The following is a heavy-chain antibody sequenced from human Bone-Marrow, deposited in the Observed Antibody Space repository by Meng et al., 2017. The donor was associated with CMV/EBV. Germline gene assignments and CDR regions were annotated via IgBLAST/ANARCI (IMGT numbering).Heavy chain of an antibody. CDR3: AKTKRSWHIAAAGSYFDY. CDR1: GFTFSSYA. J-gene: IGHJ4*02. D-gene: IGHD6-13*01. Sequence: GESLKISCAASGFTFSSYAMSWVRQAPGKGLEWVSAISGSGGSTYYADSVKGRFTISRDNSKNTLYLQMNSLRAEDTAVYYCAKTKRSWHIAAAGSYFDYWGQGTLVTVHS. CDR2: ISGSGGST. V-gene: IGHV3-23*01.